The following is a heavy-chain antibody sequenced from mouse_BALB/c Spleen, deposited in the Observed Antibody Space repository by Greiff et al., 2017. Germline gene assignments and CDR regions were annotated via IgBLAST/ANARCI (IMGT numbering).Heavy chain of an antibody. V-gene: IGHV1-5*01. CDR3: TRGITTVVDAMDY. J-gene: IGHJ4*01. Sequence: SGTVLARPGASVKMSCKASGYTFTSYWMHWVKQRPGQGLEWIGAIYPGNSDTSYNQKFKGKAKLTAVTSTSTAYMELSSLTNEDSAVYYCTRGITTVVDAMDYWGQGTSVTVSS. CDR1: GYTFTSYW. D-gene: IGHD1-1*01. CDR2: IYPGNSDT.